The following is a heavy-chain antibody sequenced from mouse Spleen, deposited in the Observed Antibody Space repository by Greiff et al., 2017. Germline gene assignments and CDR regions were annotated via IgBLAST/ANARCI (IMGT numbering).Heavy chain of an antibody. D-gene: IGHD2-1*01. V-gene: IGHV3-6*01. CDR2: ISYDGSN. Sequence: DVQLQESGPGLVKPSQSLSLTCSVTGYSITSGYYWNWIRQFPGNKLEWMGYISYDGSNNYNPSLKNRISITRDTSKNQFFLKLNSVTTEDTATYYCARNGNYDVLFAYWGQGTLVTVSA. CDR3: ARNGNYDVLFAY. CDR1: GYSITSGYY. J-gene: IGHJ3*01.